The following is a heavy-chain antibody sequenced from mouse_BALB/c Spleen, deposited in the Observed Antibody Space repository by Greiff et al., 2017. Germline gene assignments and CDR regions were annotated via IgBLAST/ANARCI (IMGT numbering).Heavy chain of an antibody. CDR2: ISNGGGST. CDR3: ASLFYYGSTLYAMDY. V-gene: IGHV5-12-2*01. J-gene: IGHJ4*01. D-gene: IGHD1-1*01. CDR1: GFTFSSYT. Sequence: EVQLVESGGGLVQPGGSLKLSCAASGFTFSSYTMSWVRQTPEKRLEWVAYISNGGGSTYYPDTVKGRFTISRDNAKNTLYLQMSSLKSEDTAMYYCASLFYYGSTLYAMDYWGQGTSVTVSS.